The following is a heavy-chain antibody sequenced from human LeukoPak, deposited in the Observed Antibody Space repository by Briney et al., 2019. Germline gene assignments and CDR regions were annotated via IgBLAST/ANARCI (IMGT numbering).Heavy chain of an antibody. CDR1: GGSISSYY. D-gene: IGHD3-9*01. CDR2: IYYIWST. V-gene: IGHV4-59*01. J-gene: IGHJ4*02. CDR3: ARDDYDILTGSHHGFDY. Sequence: PSETLSLTCTVSGGSISSYYWSWIRQPPGKGLEWIGYIYYIWSTNYNPSLRSRVTISVATSKNQFSLKLSSVTAAETAVYYCARDDYDILTGSHHGFDYWGQGTLVTVSS.